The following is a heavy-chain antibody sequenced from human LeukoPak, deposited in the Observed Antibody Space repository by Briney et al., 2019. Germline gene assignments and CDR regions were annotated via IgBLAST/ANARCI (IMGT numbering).Heavy chain of an antibody. CDR2: IIPIFGSS. CDR3: ASVTTVTTKGHGAFDI. V-gene: IGHV1-69*13. CDR1: GGTFSSSA. D-gene: IGHD4-17*01. J-gene: IGHJ3*02. Sequence: ASVKVSCKASGGTFSSSAISWGRQAPGQGLEWLGGIIPIFGSSNYAQNFQDRVTITADESTSTAYMELSSLRSEDTAVYYCASVTTVTTKGHGAFDIWGQGTMVTVSS.